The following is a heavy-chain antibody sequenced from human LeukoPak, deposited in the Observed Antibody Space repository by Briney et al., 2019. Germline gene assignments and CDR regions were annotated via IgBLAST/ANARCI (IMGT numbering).Heavy chain of an antibody. CDR3: ARDGDATTPLDC. CDR2: IKSDGSSDGSST. Sequence: GGSLRLSCAVSGFTFSSYWMHWVRQAPGKGLVWVSRIKSDGSSDGSSTIYVDSVKGRFTMSRDNAKNTLYLQMNSLRAEDTAVYYCARDGDATTPLDCWGQGTLVTVSS. J-gene: IGHJ4*02. V-gene: IGHV3-74*01. CDR1: GFTFSSYW. D-gene: IGHD5-12*01.